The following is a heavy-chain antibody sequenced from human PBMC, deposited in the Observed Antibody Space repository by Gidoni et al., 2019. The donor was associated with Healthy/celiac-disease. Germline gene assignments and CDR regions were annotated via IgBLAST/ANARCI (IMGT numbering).Heavy chain of an antibody. Sequence: QVLLQESGPGLVKPSGTLFLTCAVSGVTLSSGNWWSWVRQPPGKGLEWIGEIYHSGSTNYNPSLKSRVTISVDKSKNQFSLKLSSVTAADTAVYYCARDLWRSHSTGDYWGQGTLVTVSS. CDR1: GVTLSSGNW. V-gene: IGHV4-4*02. CDR3: ARDLWRSHSTGDY. J-gene: IGHJ4*02. CDR2: IYHSGST. D-gene: IGHD6-13*01.